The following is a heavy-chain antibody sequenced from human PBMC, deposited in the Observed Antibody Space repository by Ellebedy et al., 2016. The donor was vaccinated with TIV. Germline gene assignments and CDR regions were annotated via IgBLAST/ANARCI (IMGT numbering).Heavy chain of an antibody. CDR1: GGSFSGYY. CDR3: ARYYYGSGSGNWFDP. V-gene: IGHV4-34*09. CDR2: INHSGST. D-gene: IGHD3-10*01. J-gene: IGHJ5*02. Sequence: LRLXXAVYGGSFSGYYWSWIRQPPGKGLEWIGEINHSGSTNYNPSLKSRVTISVDTSKNQFSLKLSSVTAADTAVYNCARYYYGSGSGNWFDPWGQGTLVTVSS.